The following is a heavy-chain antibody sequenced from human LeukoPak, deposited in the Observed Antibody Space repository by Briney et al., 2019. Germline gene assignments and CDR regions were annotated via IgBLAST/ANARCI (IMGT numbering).Heavy chain of an antibody. CDR1: GGSISSYY. J-gene: IGHJ4*02. CDR3: ARVYSSGWYVDY. Sequence: PSETLSLTCTVPGGSISSYYWSWIRQPPGKGLEWIGYIYYSGSTNYNPSLKSRVTISVDTSKNQFSLKLSSVTAADTAVYYCARVYSSGWYVDYWGQGTLVTVSS. CDR2: IYYSGST. D-gene: IGHD6-19*01. V-gene: IGHV4-59*01.